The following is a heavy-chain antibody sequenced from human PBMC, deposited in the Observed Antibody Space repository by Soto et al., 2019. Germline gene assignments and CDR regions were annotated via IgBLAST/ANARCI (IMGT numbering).Heavy chain of an antibody. Sequence: SETLSLTCSVSGDSISNLDYFWAWIRQPPGQALEYIGYIYKSASTYYNPSFESRVAISVDTSKSQFSLNVTSVTAADTAVYFCARGRYCLTGRCFPNWFDSWGQGALVTVSS. CDR2: IYKSAST. D-gene: IGHD7-27*01. J-gene: IGHJ5*01. CDR3: ARGRYCLTGRCFPNWFDS. CDR1: GDSISNLDYF. V-gene: IGHV4-30-4*01.